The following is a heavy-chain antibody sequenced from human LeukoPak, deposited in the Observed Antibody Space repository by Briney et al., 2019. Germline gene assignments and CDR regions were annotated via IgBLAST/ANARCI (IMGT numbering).Heavy chain of an antibody. V-gene: IGHV3-7*01. CDR3: ARAMGYQLLNDAFDI. CDR1: GFTFSSYW. CDR2: IKQDGSEK. J-gene: IGHJ3*02. Sequence: GGSLRLSCAASGFTFSSYWMSWVRQAPGKGLEWVANIKQDGSEKYYVDSVKGRFTISRDNAKNSLYLQMNSLRAEDTAVYYCARAMGYQLLNDAFDIWGQGTMVTVSS. D-gene: IGHD2-2*01.